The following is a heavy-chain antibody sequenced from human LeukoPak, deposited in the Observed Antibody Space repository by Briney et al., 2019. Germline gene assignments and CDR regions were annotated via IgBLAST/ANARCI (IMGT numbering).Heavy chain of an antibody. D-gene: IGHD6-19*01. V-gene: IGHV3-48*03. CDR2: ISSGSTI. Sequence: GGSLRLSCAASGFTFSSYEMNWVRQAPGKGLEWVSYISSGSTIYDADSVKGRFTISRDNAKDSLYLQMNSLRAEDTAVYYCARESIAVAGAPFDYWGQGTLVTVSS. CDR1: GFTFSSYE. CDR3: ARESIAVAGAPFDY. J-gene: IGHJ4*02.